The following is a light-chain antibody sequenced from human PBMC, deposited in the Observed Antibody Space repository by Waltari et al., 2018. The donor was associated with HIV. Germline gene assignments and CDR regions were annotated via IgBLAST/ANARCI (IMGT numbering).Light chain of an antibody. Sequence: DIVMTQSPDSLAVSLGARATINCKSSQSVLYSPNNKNYLAWYQQKPGQPPRLLIYWASTRESGVPDRFSGSGSRTDFTLTISSLQAEDVAVYYCHQYASPPWTFGQGTKVEIK. V-gene: IGKV4-1*01. CDR3: HQYASPPWT. CDR1: QSVLYSPNNKNY. J-gene: IGKJ1*01. CDR2: WAS.